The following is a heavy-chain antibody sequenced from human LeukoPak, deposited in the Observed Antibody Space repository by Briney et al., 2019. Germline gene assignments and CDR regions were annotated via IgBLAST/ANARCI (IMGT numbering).Heavy chain of an antibody. D-gene: IGHD1-26*01. CDR1: GFTFSSYS. CDR2: INNSYSHI. J-gene: IGHJ3*02. Sequence: SGGSLRLSCAASGFTFSSYSMNWVRQAPGKGLEWVSSINNSYSHIYYADSVKGRVTISRDNAKNSLYLQMNSLRAEDTAVYYCARDRFQSGGSPNVFDIWGRGTMVTVSS. CDR3: ARDRFQSGGSPNVFDI. V-gene: IGHV3-21*01.